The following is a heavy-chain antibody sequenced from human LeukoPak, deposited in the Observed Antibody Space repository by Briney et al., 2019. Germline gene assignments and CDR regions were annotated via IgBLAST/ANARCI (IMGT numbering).Heavy chain of an antibody. CDR3: ARESSGEDYFDY. V-gene: IGHV1-2*02. CDR2: INPNGGGT. Sequence: ASVKVSCKASGYTFTGYYMHWVRQAPGQGLEWMGWINPNGGGTNYAQKFQGRVTMTRDTSISTAYMELSRLRSDDTAVYYCARESSGEDYFDYWGQGTLVTVSS. D-gene: IGHD6-19*01. CDR1: GYTFTGYY. J-gene: IGHJ4*02.